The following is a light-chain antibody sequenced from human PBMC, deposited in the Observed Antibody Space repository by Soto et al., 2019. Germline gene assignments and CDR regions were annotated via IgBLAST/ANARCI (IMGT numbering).Light chain of an antibody. CDR1: QSVSSY. V-gene: IGKV3-11*01. J-gene: IGKJ4*01. CDR3: QQRSNWPLLT. CDR2: DAS. Sequence: EIVLTQSPATLSLSPGERATLSCRASQSVSSYLAWYQQKPGQAPRLLIYDASNRAPGIPARFSGSGSGTDLTLTISSLEPEGFAVYYCQQRSNWPLLTFGGGTKVEIK.